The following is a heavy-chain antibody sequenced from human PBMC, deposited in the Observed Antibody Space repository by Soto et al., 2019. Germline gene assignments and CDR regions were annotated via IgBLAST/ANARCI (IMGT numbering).Heavy chain of an antibody. Sequence: SGPTLVNPTQTLTLTCTFSGVSLSTSGVGVGWIRQPPGKALEWLALIYWDDDKRYSPSLKSRLTITKDTSKNQVVLTMTNMDPVDTATYYCAHRSYYDSSGYYPPVGYFDYWGQGTLVTVSS. D-gene: IGHD3-22*01. CDR3: AHRSYYDSSGYYPPVGYFDY. J-gene: IGHJ4*02. CDR2: IYWDDDK. V-gene: IGHV2-5*02. CDR1: GVSLSTSGVG.